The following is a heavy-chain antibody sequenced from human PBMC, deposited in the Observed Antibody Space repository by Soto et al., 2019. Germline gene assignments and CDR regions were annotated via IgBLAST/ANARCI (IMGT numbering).Heavy chain of an antibody. V-gene: IGHV4-59*01. CDR2: VSSTGST. Sequence: SETLSLTCTVSGSSLNSYYWTCIRQSPGKGLEWIGYVSSTGSTNYNPSLKSRLTMSLDTSSNEVSLRLTSVTAADAAVYFCARFSPPRKSYDSNPGWFDPWGQGIMVT. J-gene: IGHJ5*02. CDR1: GSSLNSYY. CDR3: ARFSPPRKSYDSNPGWFDP. D-gene: IGHD3-22*01.